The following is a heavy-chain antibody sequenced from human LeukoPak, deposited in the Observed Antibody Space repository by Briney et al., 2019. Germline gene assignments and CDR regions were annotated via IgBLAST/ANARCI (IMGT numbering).Heavy chain of an antibody. Sequence: GGSLRLSCAASGFSFHKYGMHWVRQAPGKGLEWVAYIRVDGIDKYYPDSVKGRFTISGDNSKSTVYLQMNSLIPDDTAVYFCAKAEAREILRAVGLEEYLQYWGQGTLVTVSS. CDR2: IRVDGIDK. J-gene: IGHJ1*01. CDR3: AKAEAREILRAVGLEEYLQY. D-gene: IGHD3-10*01. CDR1: GFSFHKYG. V-gene: IGHV3-30*02.